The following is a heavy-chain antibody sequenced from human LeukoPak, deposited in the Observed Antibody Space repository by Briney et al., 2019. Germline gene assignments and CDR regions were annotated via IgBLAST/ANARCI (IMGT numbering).Heavy chain of an antibody. D-gene: IGHD3-10*01. CDR3: ARLSTGGYGMDV. CDR2: IFYIGST. Sequence: PSETLSLTCTVSGVSISSYYLTWIRQPPGKGLEWVGYIFYIGSTNYNPSLKSRATISVNTATNQLLLQLIDVTAAATAVYYCARLSTGGYGMDVWGQGTTVTVSS. J-gene: IGHJ6*02. V-gene: IGHV4-59*08. CDR1: GVSISSYY.